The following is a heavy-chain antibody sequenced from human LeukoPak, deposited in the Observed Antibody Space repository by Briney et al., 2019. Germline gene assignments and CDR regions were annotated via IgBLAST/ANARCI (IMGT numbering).Heavy chain of an antibody. Sequence: PGGSLRLSCSASGFPFNTYAIHWVRQAPGKGLEYVAGISSNGDNTDFADSAKGRFTISRDNSKSTLFLQMNSLRVEDTAVYYCARGPRGQPIAAAGSDPYYYYYGMDVWGQGTTVTVSS. J-gene: IGHJ6*02. CDR3: ARGPRGQPIAAAGSDPYYYYYGMDV. D-gene: IGHD6-13*01. V-gene: IGHV3-64*04. CDR2: ISSNGDNT. CDR1: GFPFNTYA.